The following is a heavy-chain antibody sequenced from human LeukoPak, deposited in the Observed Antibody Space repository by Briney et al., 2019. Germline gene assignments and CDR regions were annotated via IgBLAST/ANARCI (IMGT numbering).Heavy chain of an antibody. Sequence: ASVKVSCKASGGTFSTYAISWVRQAPGQGLEWMGWISTYNGNTNYAQKLQGRVTMTTDTSTTTAYMELRSLRFDDTAVYYCASATLGPTTPVPPDYWGQGTLVTVSS. J-gene: IGHJ4*02. V-gene: IGHV1-18*01. CDR3: ASATLGPTTPVPPDY. CDR1: GGTFSTYA. CDR2: ISTYNGNT. D-gene: IGHD1-26*01.